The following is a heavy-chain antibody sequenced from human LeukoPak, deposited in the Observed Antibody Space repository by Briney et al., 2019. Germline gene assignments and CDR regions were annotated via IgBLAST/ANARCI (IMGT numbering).Heavy chain of an antibody. D-gene: IGHD3-3*01. V-gene: IGHV4-30-2*01. CDR3: ARGPLVLRFLEWSQVPFDY. CDR2: IYHSGST. CDR1: GGSISSGGYY. J-gene: IGHJ4*02. Sequence: SQTLSLICTVSGGSISSGGYYWSWIRQPPGKGLEWIGYIYHSGSTYYNPSLKSRVTISVDRSKNQFSLKLSSVTAADTAVYYCARGPLVLRFLEWSQVPFDYWGQGTLVTVSS.